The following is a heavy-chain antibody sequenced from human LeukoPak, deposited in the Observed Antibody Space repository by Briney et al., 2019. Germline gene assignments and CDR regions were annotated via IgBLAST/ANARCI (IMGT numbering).Heavy chain of an antibody. J-gene: IGHJ6*02. CDR3: ARCLSEPELAYGMDV. Sequence: SETLSLTCTVSGGSISSYYWSWIRQPAGKGLEWIGRIYTSGSTNYNPPLKSRVTMSVDTSKNQFSLKLSSVTAADTAVYYCARCLSEPELAYGMDVWGQGTTVTVSS. V-gene: IGHV4-4*07. CDR1: GGSISSYY. CDR2: IYTSGST. D-gene: IGHD1-7*01.